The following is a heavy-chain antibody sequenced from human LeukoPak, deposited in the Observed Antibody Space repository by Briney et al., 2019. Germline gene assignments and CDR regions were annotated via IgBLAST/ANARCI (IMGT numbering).Heavy chain of an antibody. Sequence: GSLRLSCAASGFTFSSYSMNWVRQSPGKGLEWIGSIYRSGSTSYNPSLQSRVTVSEDTSKNHFSLTLRFVTAADTAVYYCARHVQDLAIKVWGHGTTVTVSS. J-gene: IGHJ6*02. V-gene: IGHV4-39*01. CDR1: GFTFSSYSMN. CDR3: ARHVQDLAIKV. CDR2: IYRSGST. D-gene: IGHD2-2*01.